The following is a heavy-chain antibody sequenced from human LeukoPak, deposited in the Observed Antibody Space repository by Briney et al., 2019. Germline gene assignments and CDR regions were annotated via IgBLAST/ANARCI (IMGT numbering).Heavy chain of an antibody. CDR1: GGSITSTIDY. D-gene: IGHD3-22*01. CDR2: IYYSGST. V-gene: IGHV4-39*02. CDR3: AREDSSGYSWEKYYFDY. Sequence: SETLSLTCTVSGGSITSTIDYWGWVRQPPGKGLEWIGSIYYSGSTYYNPSLKSRVTISVDTSKNQFSLKLSSVTAADTAVYYCAREDSSGYSWEKYYFDYWGQGTLVTVSS. J-gene: IGHJ4*02.